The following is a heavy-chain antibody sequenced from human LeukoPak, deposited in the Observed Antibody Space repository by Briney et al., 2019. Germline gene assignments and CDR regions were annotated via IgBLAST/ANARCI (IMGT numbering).Heavy chain of an antibody. Sequence: SVKVSCKASGGTFSSYAISWVRQAPGQGLEWMGRIIPILGIANYAQKFQGRVTITADKSTSTAHMELSSLRSEDTAVYYCARDPTPYYDSSGYYPVGIDYWGQGTLVTVSS. J-gene: IGHJ4*02. CDR1: GGTFSSYA. V-gene: IGHV1-69*04. D-gene: IGHD3-22*01. CDR3: ARDPTPYYDSSGYYPVGIDY. CDR2: IIPILGIA.